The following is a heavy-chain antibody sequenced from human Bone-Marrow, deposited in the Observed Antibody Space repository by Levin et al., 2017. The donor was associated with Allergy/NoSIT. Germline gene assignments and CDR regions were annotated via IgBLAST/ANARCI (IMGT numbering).Heavy chain of an antibody. CDR3: ARDIEKGFKREYYYYYYGMDV. J-gene: IGHJ6*02. D-gene: IGHD2/OR15-2a*01. Sequence: GGSLRLSCAASGFTFSSYAMHWVRQAPGKGLEWVAVISYDGSNKYYADSVKGRFTISRDNSKNTLYLQMNSLRAEDTAVYYCARDIEKGFKREYYYYYYGMDVWGQGTTVTVSS. V-gene: IGHV3-30-3*01. CDR1: GFTFSSYA. CDR2: ISYDGSNK.